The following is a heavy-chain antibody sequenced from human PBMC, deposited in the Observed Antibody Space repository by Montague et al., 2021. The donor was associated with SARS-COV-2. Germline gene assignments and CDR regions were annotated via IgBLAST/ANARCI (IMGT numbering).Heavy chain of an antibody. Sequence: CAISGDSVVEHRRRSEEHTPEPQSPRERVCRPYFKKKRYSDYAPSVRGRLTVNPDASKNEFSMELNYVTPEDTSVYYCVRYSGWFYFDFWGQGTLVTVSS. CDR2: PYFKKKRYS. CDR1: GDSVVEHRRR. J-gene: IGHJ4*02. CDR3: VRYSGWFYFDF. V-gene: IGHV6-1*01. D-gene: IGHD6-19*01.